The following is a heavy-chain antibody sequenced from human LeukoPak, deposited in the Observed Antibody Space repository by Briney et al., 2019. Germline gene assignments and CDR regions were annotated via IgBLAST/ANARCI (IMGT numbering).Heavy chain of an antibody. CDR1: GFTFRTYN. CDR2: ISKTSTNI. D-gene: IGHD4-17*01. V-gene: IGHV3-21*01. CDR3: VRGDGDLFDF. Sequence: GGSLRLSCAASGFTFRTYNMNWFRQAPGKGLEWVSFISKTSTNIYYGDSVKGRFTISRDNAKNSIHLQMGSLRVEDTAVYYCVRGDGDLFDFWGQGTLVSVSS. J-gene: IGHJ4*02.